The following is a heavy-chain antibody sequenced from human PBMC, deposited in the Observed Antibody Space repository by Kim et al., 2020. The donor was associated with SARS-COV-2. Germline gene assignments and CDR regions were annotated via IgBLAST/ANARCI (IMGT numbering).Heavy chain of an antibody. CDR2: INHSGST. J-gene: IGHJ4*02. D-gene: IGHD3-22*01. CDR1: GGSFSGYY. V-gene: IGHV4-34*01. CDR3: ARRRYYDSSGYYYV. Sequence: SETLSLTCAVYGGSFSGYYWSWIRQPPGKGLEWIGEINHSGSTNYNPSLKSRVTISVDTSKNQFSLKLSSVTAADTAVYYCARRRYYDSSGYYYVWGQGTLVTVSS.